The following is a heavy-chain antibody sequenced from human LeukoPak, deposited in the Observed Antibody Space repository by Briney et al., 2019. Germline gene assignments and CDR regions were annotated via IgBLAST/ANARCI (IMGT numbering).Heavy chain of an antibody. J-gene: IGHJ4*02. CDR1: GFTFSSYA. V-gene: IGHV3-23*01. Sequence: GGSLRLSCAASGFTFSSYAMSWVRQAPGKGLEWVSAISGSGGSTSYADSVKGRFTISRDNSKNTLYLQMNSLRAEDTAVYYCAKDGVVVPAAEFDYWGQGTLVTVSS. CDR3: AKDGVVVPAAEFDY. CDR2: ISGSGGST. D-gene: IGHD2-2*01.